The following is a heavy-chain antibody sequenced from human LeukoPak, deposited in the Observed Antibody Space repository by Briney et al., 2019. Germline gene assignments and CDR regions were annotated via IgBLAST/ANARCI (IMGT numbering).Heavy chain of an antibody. D-gene: IGHD1-26*01. CDR1: GFTFSSYS. V-gene: IGHV3-48*04. J-gene: IGHJ4*02. Sequence: SGGSLTLSCAASGFTFSSYSMSWVRQAPGKGLEWVSYISSSSSTIYYADSVKGRFTISRDNAKNSLYLQMNSLRAEDTAVYYCARNSGSYYHYWGQGTLVTVSS. CDR3: ARNSGSYYHY. CDR2: ISSSSSTI.